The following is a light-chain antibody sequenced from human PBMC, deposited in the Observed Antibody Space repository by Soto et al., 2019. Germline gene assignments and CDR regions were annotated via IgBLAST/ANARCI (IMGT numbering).Light chain of an antibody. V-gene: IGKV3-20*01. CDR2: GAS. CDR1: QSVSSSY. CDR3: QQYGSSPQWT. Sequence: EIVLTQSPGTLSLSPGERATLSCRASQSVSSSYLAWYQQKPGQAPRLLIYGASSRATGIPDRFSGSGSGTDFTLTISRLEPEDFPVYYCQQYGSSPQWTFGHGTKVEIK. J-gene: IGKJ1*01.